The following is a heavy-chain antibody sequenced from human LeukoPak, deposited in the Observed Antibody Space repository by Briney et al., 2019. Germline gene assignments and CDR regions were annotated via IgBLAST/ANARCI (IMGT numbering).Heavy chain of an antibody. Sequence: GGSLRLSCAASGFTFSSYSMNWVRQAPGKGLEWVSSISSSSSYIYYADSVKGRFTISRDNAKNSLYLQMNSLRAKDTAVYYCARDNDLLRYFDWPLDYWGQGTLVTVSS. D-gene: IGHD3-9*01. CDR1: GFTFSSYS. CDR3: ARDNDLLRYFDWPLDY. CDR2: ISSSSSYI. J-gene: IGHJ4*02. V-gene: IGHV3-21*01.